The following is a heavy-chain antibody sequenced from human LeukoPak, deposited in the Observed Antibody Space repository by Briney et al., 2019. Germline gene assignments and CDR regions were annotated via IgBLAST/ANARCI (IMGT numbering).Heavy chain of an antibody. CDR3: ARVRRTVTSYGSGSNWFDP. D-gene: IGHD3-10*01. Sequence: ASVKVSCKASGYTCTGYYMHWVRQAPGQGLEWMGRITPNSGGTNYAQKFQGRVTMTRDTSISTAYMELSRLRSDDTAVYYCARVRRTVTSYGSGSNWFDPWGQGTLVTVSS. V-gene: IGHV1-2*06. J-gene: IGHJ5*02. CDR2: ITPNSGGT. CDR1: GYTCTGYY.